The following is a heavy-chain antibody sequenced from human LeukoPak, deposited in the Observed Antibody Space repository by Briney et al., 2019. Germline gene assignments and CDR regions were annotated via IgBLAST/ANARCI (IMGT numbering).Heavy chain of an antibody. CDR1: GGSISSGGYY. V-gene: IGHV4-31*03. D-gene: IGHD5-18*01. J-gene: IGHJ3*02. CDR3: ARVVEDTAMAPDAFDI. Sequence: SETLSLTCTVSGGSISSGGYYWSWIRQHPGKGLEWIGYIYYSGSTYYNPSLKSRVTISVDTSKNQFSLKLSSVTAADTAVYYCARVVEDTAMAPDAFDIWGQGTMVTVSS. CDR2: IYYSGST.